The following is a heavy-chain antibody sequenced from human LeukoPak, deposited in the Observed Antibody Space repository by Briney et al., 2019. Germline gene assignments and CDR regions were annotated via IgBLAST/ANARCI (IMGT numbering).Heavy chain of an antibody. Sequence: TSETLSPTCAVYGGSFSGYYWTWIRQPPGRGLEWIGEINHSGSTNYNPSLKSRVTISVDTSKSQFSLKLNSVTAADTAMYYCARGRDPYWGQGTLVTVSS. CDR1: GGSFSGYY. CDR2: INHSGST. J-gene: IGHJ4*02. CDR3: ARGRDPY. D-gene: IGHD5-24*01. V-gene: IGHV4-34*01.